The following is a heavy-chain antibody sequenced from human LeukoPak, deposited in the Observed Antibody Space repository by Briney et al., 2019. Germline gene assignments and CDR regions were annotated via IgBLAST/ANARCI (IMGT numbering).Heavy chain of an antibody. Sequence: SETLSLTCAVYGGSFSGYYWSWIRQPPGKGLEWIGEINHSGSTNYNPSLKSRVTISVDTSKNQFSLKLSSVTAADTAVYYCAGRKSTTPNWFDPWGQGTLVTVSS. CDR1: GGSFSGYY. D-gene: IGHD1-1*01. CDR2: INHSGST. V-gene: IGHV4-34*01. CDR3: AGRKSTTPNWFDP. J-gene: IGHJ5*02.